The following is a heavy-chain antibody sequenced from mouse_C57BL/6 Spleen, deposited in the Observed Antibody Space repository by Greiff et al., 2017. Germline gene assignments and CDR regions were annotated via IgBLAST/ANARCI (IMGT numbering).Heavy chain of an antibody. D-gene: IGHD1-1*01. J-gene: IGHJ4*01. CDR2: IYPSDSDT. CDR3: ARHGSRSYYAMDD. V-gene: IGHV1-61*01. Sequence: QVQLQQPGAELVRPGSSVTLSCKASGYTFTSYWMDWVKQRPGQGLEWIGNIYPSDSDTHYNQKFKDKATLTVDKSSSTAYMQLSSLTSEASAVYYCARHGSRSYYAMDDWGQGTSVTVSS. CDR1: GYTFTSYW.